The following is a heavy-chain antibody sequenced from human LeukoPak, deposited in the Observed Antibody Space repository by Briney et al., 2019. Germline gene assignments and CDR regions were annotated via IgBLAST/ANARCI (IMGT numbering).Heavy chain of an antibody. J-gene: IGHJ4*02. V-gene: IGHV4-30-2*01. Sequence: SETLSLTCTVSGGSISSGGYYWSWIRQPPGKGLEWIGYTYHSGSTNYNPSLKSRVTISVDTSKNQFSLKLSSVTAADTAVYYCARQGCSSTSCYEDYWGQGTLVTVSS. CDR3: ARQGCSSTSCYEDY. D-gene: IGHD2-2*01. CDR1: GGSISSGGYY. CDR2: TYHSGST.